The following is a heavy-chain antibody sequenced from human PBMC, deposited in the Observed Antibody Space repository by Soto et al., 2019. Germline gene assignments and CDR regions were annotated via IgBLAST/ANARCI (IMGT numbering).Heavy chain of an antibody. J-gene: IGHJ4*02. CDR2: INAGNGNT. Sequence: QVQLVQSGAEVKKPGASVKVSCKASGYTFTSYAMHWVCQAPGQRLEWMGWINAGNGNTKYSQKFQGRVTITRDTSASTADMELSSLRSEDTAVDYCARGLSLTQTDYWGQGTLVTVSS. V-gene: IGHV1-3*01. CDR3: ARGLSLTQTDY. CDR1: GYTFTSYA. D-gene: IGHD1-20*01.